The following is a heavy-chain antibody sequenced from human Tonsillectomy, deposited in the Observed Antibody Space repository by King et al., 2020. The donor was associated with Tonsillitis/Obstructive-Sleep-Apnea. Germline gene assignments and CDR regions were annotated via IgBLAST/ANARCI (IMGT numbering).Heavy chain of an antibody. J-gene: IGHJ4*02. Sequence: VQLQQWGAGLLKPSETLSLTCAVYGGSFSGYYWSWIRQPPGKGLEWIGEINHSGSTNYNPSLKSRVTISVDTSKNQFSLKLSSVTAADTAVYYCARGRGEDMVVVPAARFDYWGQGTLVTVSS. CDR1: GGSFSGYY. V-gene: IGHV4-34*01. D-gene: IGHD2-2*01. CDR3: ARGRGEDMVVVPAARFDY. CDR2: INHSGST.